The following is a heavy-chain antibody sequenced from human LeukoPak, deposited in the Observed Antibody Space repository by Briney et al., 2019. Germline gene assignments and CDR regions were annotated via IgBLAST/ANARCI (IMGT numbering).Heavy chain of an antibody. D-gene: IGHD2-21*02. Sequence: GGSLRLSCVASGFTFSSYAMHWVRQAPGKGLEWVAVISYDGSNKYYADSVKGRFTISRDNSKNTLYLQMNSLRAEDTAVYYCARDGCGGDCYPSGAFDIWGQGTMVTVSS. V-gene: IGHV3-30*04. CDR2: ISYDGSNK. J-gene: IGHJ3*02. CDR1: GFTFSSYA. CDR3: ARDGCGGDCYPSGAFDI.